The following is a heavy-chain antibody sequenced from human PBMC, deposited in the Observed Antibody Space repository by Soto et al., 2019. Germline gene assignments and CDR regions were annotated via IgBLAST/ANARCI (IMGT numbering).Heavy chain of an antibody. CDR1: GFTFSSYG. V-gene: IGHV3-30*18. J-gene: IGHJ4*02. CDR3: AKGFIRVVPAAIFDY. Sequence: PGGSLRLSCAASGFTFSSYGMHWVRQAPGKGLEWVAVISYDGSNKYYADSVKGRFTISRDNSKNTLYLQMNSLRAEDTAVYYCAKGFIRVVPAAIFDYWGQGTLVTVSS. D-gene: IGHD2-2*01. CDR2: ISYDGSNK.